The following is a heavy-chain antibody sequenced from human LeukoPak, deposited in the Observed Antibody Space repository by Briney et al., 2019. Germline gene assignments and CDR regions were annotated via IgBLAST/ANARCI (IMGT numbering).Heavy chain of an antibody. V-gene: IGHV1-18*01. CDR1: GYTFTSYG. CDR2: ISAYNGNT. CDR3: ATVWDPAGY. D-gene: IGHD1-26*01. J-gene: IGHJ4*02. Sequence: ASVKVSCKTSGYTFTSYGISWVRQAPGQGLEWMGWISAYNGNTNYAQKLQGRVTMTEDTSADTAYMELSSLRSEDTAVYYCATVWDPAGYWGQGTLVTVSS.